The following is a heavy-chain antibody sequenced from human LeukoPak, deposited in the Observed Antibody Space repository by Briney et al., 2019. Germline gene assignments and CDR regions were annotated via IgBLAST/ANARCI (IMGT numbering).Heavy chain of an antibody. J-gene: IGHJ3*02. D-gene: IGHD6-19*01. CDR3: ARRGRSGWHEISMRAFDI. CDR2: INYLGST. V-gene: IGHV4-34*01. CDR1: GDSLSDYS. Sequence: KSSETLSLTCAVYGDSLSDYSWIWIRQPPEKGLEWIGEINYLGSTNYNPSLKSRVTISVDTSKNQFSLKVNSATAADTAVYYCARRGRSGWHEISMRAFDIWGQGTTVTVSS.